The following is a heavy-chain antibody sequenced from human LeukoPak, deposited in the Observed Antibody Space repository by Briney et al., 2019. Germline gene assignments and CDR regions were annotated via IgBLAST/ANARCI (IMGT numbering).Heavy chain of an antibody. CDR2: ISSRSSYI. Sequence: GGSLRLSCAASGFTFSTYNMNWVRQAPGKGLEWVSSISSRSSYIYYADSVKGRFTISRDNTKNSLYLQMNSLRAEDTAVYFCAKDGGYASGPWGQGTLVTVSS. V-gene: IGHV3-21*01. CDR1: GFTFSTYN. CDR3: AKDGGYASGP. D-gene: IGHD5-12*01. J-gene: IGHJ5*02.